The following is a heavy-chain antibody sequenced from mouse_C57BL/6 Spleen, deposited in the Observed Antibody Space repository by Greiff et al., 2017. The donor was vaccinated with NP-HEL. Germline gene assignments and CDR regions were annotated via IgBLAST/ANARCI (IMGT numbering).Heavy chain of an antibody. J-gene: IGHJ2*01. CDR3: ASNYYGSSRNYFDY. D-gene: IGHD1-1*01. CDR1: GFTFSSYG. Sequence: EVKLVESGGDLVKPGGSLKLSCAASGFTFSSYGMSWVRQTPDKRLEWVATISSGGSYTYYPDSVKGRFTISRDNAKNTLYLQMSSLKSEDTAMYYCASNYYGSSRNYFDYWGQGTTLTVSS. CDR2: ISSGGSYT. V-gene: IGHV5-6*02.